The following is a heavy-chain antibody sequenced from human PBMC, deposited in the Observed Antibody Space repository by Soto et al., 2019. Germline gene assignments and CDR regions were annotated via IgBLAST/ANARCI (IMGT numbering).Heavy chain of an antibody. D-gene: IGHD3-3*01. Sequence: QVQLVQSGAEVKKPGASVKVSCKASGYTFTSYDINWVRQATGQGLEWMGWMNPNSGNTGYAQKFQGRVTMTRNTSISTAYMELTSLRSEDTAVYYCARGLRLEWLLPDDYWGQGTLVTVSS. J-gene: IGHJ4*02. CDR3: ARGLRLEWLLPDDY. CDR1: GYTFTSYD. V-gene: IGHV1-8*01. CDR2: MNPNSGNT.